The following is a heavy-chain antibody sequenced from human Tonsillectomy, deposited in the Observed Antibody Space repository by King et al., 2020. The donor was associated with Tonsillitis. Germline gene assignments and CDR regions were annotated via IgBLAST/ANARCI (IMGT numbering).Heavy chain of an antibody. CDR2: IIPLFGTA. CDR3: ARGSYYGSGTYYRLSGFES. CDR1: GGTFSTYS. V-gene: IGHV1-69*12. D-gene: IGHD3-10*01. Sequence: QLVQSGAEVKKPGSSVKVSCKVSGGTFSTYSISWVRQAPGLGLEWMGGIIPLFGTANYALTYLGRVTITADESTTTAYMELSSLGSEDTAVYYCARGSYYGSGTYYRLSGFESWGQGTLVTVSS. J-gene: IGHJ4*02.